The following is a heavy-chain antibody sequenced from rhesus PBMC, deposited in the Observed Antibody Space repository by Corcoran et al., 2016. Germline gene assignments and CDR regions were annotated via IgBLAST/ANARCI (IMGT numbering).Heavy chain of an antibody. D-gene: IGHD5-12*01. V-gene: IGHV4-65*01. CDR3: ARRADTATGNSLDY. CDR1: GDSISSSNW. CDR2: ISGSSGST. Sequence: QVQLQESGPGLVKPSETPSLTCAVSGDSISSSNWWSWIRQPPGSGLEWIGYISGSSGSTYYNPSLKSRVTISTDTSKNQFSLKVSSVTAADTAVYYCARRADTATGNSLDYWGQGVLVTVSS. J-gene: IGHJ4*01.